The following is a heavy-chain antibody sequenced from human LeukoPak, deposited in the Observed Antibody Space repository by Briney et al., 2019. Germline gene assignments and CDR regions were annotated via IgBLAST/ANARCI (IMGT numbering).Heavy chain of an antibody. D-gene: IGHD6-19*01. Sequence: SETLSLTCAVYGGSFSGYYWSWIRQPPGKGLEWIGEINHSGSTNYNPSLKSRVTMSVDTSKNQFSLKLSSVTAADTAVYYCARDRRAVAGTCWFDPWGQGTLVTVSS. J-gene: IGHJ5*02. CDR3: ARDRRAVAGTCWFDP. CDR2: INHSGST. CDR1: GGSFSGYY. V-gene: IGHV4-34*01.